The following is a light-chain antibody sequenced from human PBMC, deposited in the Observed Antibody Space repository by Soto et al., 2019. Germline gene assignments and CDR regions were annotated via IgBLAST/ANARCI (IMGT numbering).Light chain of an antibody. CDR1: TGAVTSGLH. CDR2: DTN. CDR3: FLSYGGVVV. V-gene: IGLV7-46*01. Sequence: QSAVTQEPSLTVSPGGTVTLTCGSSTGAVTSGLHPYWFQQKPDQDPRTLIYDTNNKHSWTPARFSGSLLGGKAALTLSGAQSEDEAENYCFLSYGGVVVFGGGTKLTVL. J-gene: IGLJ2*01.